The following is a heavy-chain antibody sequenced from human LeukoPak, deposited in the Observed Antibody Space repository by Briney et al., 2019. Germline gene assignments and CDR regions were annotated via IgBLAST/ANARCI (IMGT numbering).Heavy chain of an antibody. Sequence: GRSLRLSCAASGFTFSSYAMSWVRQAPGKGLEWVSATSGSGGSTYYADSVKGRFTISRDNSKNTLYLQMNSLRAEDTAVYYCAKGIAVAGTAYFDYWGQGTLVTVSS. CDR2: TSGSGGST. CDR3: AKGIAVAGTAYFDY. V-gene: IGHV3-23*01. D-gene: IGHD6-19*01. J-gene: IGHJ4*02. CDR1: GFTFSSYA.